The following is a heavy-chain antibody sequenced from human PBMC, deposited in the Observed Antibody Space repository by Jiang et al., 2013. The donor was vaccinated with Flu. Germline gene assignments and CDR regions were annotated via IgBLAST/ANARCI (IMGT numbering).Heavy chain of an antibody. J-gene: IGHJ1*01. CDR1: GGSFSGYY. D-gene: IGHD3-22*01. CDR2: INHSGST. CDR3: ASPPHYYYDSSGYQEYFQH. Sequence: LLKPSETLSLTCAVYGGSFSGYYWTWIRQPPGKGLEWIGEINHSGSTNYNPSLKSRVTISVDTSKNQFSLKLSSVTAADTAVYYCASPPHYYYDSSGYQEYFQHWGQGTLVTV. V-gene: IGHV4-34*01.